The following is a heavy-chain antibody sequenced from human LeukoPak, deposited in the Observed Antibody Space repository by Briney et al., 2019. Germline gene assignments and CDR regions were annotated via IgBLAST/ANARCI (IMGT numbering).Heavy chain of an antibody. D-gene: IGHD2-21*01. V-gene: IGHV3-23*01. J-gene: IGHJ4*02. Sequence: PGGSLRLSCAAPGFTFSSYAMSWVRQATGKGQAWVSAISGSGGSTYYADSVKGRFTISRDNSKNTLYLQMNSLRAEDTAVYYCAKFLPTHIVVANYYFDYWGQGTLVTVSS. CDR2: ISGSGGST. CDR3: AKFLPTHIVVANYYFDY. CDR1: GFTFSSYA.